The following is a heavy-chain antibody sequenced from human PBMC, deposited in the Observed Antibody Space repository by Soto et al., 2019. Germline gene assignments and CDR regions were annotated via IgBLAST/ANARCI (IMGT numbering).Heavy chain of an antibody. Sequence: QVQLVESGGGLVKPGGSLRLSCAASGFTFNDYYMSWIRQAPGKGLEWVSYISNSSSYTNYADSVKGRFTISRDNAKNSLYLQINSLRAEDTAVYYCARDVYNSNWGHYSGMDVWGQGTTVTVSS. D-gene: IGHD6-13*01. J-gene: IGHJ6*02. CDR1: GFTFNDYY. CDR2: ISNSSSYT. V-gene: IGHV3-11*05. CDR3: ARDVYNSNWGHYSGMDV.